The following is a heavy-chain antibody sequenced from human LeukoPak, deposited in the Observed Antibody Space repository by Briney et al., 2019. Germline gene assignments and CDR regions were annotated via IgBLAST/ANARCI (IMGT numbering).Heavy chain of an antibody. Sequence: PGGSLRLSCAAPGFTFDDYAMHWVRQPPGKGLEWVSSIFPSGGEIHYADSVRGRFTISRDNSKSTLSLQMNSLRAEDTAIYYCATYRQVLLPFESWGQGTLVTVSS. D-gene: IGHD2-8*02. CDR1: GFTFDDYA. J-gene: IGHJ4*02. CDR3: ATYRQVLLPFES. CDR2: IFPSGGEI. V-gene: IGHV3-23*01.